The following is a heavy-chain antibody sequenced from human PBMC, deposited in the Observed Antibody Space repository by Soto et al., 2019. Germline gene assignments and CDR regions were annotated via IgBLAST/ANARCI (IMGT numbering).Heavy chain of an antibody. D-gene: IGHD1-1*01. V-gene: IGHV1-69*13. CDR3: ARDRFSVAGNYYYYYGMDV. J-gene: IGHJ6*02. CDR1: GGTLSSYA. CDR2: IIPIFGTA. Sequence: SVKVSCKASGGTLSSYAISWVRQAPGQGLEWMGGIIPIFGTANYAQKFQGRVTITADESTSTAYMELSSLRSEDTAVYYCARDRFSVAGNYYYYYGMDVWGQGTTVTVSS.